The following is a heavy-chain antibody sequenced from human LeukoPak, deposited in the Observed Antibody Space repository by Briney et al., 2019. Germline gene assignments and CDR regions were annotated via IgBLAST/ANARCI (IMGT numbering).Heavy chain of an antibody. V-gene: IGHV4-39*01. CDR3: ARHGTRNGLDY. CDR1: GGSISSSSYY. Sequence: SETLSLTCTVSGGSISSSSYYWGWIRQPPGKGLEWIGSIYYSGSTYYNPSLKSRVTISVDTSKNQFSLKLSSVTAADTAVYYCARHGTRNGLDYWGQGTLVTVSS. J-gene: IGHJ4*02. D-gene: IGHD2-8*01. CDR2: IYYSGST.